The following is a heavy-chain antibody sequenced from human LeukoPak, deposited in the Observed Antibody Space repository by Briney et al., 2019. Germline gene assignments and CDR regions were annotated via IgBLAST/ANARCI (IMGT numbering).Heavy chain of an antibody. CDR2: ISGSGGST. CDR3: AKGLGYYDSSGYYPGDY. J-gene: IGHJ4*02. D-gene: IGHD3-22*01. CDR1: GFTFSSYS. V-gene: IGHV3-23*01. Sequence: GGSLRLSCAASGFTFSSYSMNWVRQAPGKGLEWVSAISGSGGSTYYADSVKGRFTISRDNSKNTLYLQMNSLRAEDTAVYYCAKGLGYYDSSGYYPGDYWGQGTLVTVSS.